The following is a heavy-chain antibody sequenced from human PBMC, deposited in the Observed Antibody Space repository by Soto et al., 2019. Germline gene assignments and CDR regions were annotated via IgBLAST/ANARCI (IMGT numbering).Heavy chain of an antibody. Sequence: SETLSLTCTVSGGSISRYYWSWIRQPPGKGLEWIGYIYYSGSTNYNPSLRSRVTISVDTSKNQFSLKLSSVTAADTAVYYWARLVTVTTGGYYDYGMDVWGQGTTVSVS. J-gene: IGHJ6*02. CDR3: ARLVTVTTGGYYDYGMDV. CDR1: GGSISRYY. D-gene: IGHD4-17*01. V-gene: IGHV4-59*01. CDR2: IYYSGST.